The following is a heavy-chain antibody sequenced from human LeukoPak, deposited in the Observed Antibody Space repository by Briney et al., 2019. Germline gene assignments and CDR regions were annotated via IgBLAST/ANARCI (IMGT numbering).Heavy chain of an antibody. CDR1: GYTFTSYY. Sequence: ASVKVSCKASGYTFTSYYMHWVRQAPGQGLEWMGIINPSGGSTSYAQKFQGRVTMTRDTSTSTVYMGLSSLRFEDTAVYYCARTSGSPAYYFDYWGQGTLVTVSS. D-gene: IGHD3-10*01. CDR2: INPSGGST. CDR3: ARTSGSPAYYFDY. V-gene: IGHV1-46*01. J-gene: IGHJ4*02.